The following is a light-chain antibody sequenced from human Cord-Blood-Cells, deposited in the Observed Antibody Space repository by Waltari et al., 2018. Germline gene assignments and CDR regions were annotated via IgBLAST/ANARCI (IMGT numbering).Light chain of an antibody. Sequence: QSALTQPASVSGSPGQSITISCTGPSSDVGGSTYVSWYQQHPGKAPKLMIYDVSNRPSGVSNRFSGSKSGNTASLTISGLQAEDEADYYCSSYTSSSTLVVFGGGTKLTVL. CDR3: SSYTSSSTLVV. CDR2: DVS. CDR1: SSDVGGSTY. J-gene: IGLJ2*01. V-gene: IGLV2-14*01.